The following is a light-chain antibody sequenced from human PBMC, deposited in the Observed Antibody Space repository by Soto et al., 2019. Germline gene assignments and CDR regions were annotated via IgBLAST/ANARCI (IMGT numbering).Light chain of an antibody. J-gene: IGLJ1*01. CDR3: QSYDSSLSGSV. CDR1: SSNIGAGYD. Sequence: QSVVKRPASVSRAPGPRVTHPLPGKSSNIGAGYDVHWYQQLPGTAPKLLIYGNSNRPSGVPDRFSGSKSGPSASLAITGLQAEDEADYCCQSYDSSLSGSVFGTGTKVTVL. V-gene: IGLV1-40*01. CDR2: GNS.